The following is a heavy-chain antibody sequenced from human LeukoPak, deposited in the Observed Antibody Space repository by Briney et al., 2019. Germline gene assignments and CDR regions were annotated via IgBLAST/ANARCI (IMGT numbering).Heavy chain of an antibody. CDR3: AKGAAVIVVPAAIAY. J-gene: IGHJ4*02. Sequence: PGGSLRLSCAASGFAFSSYAMSWVRQAPGKGLEWVSAISGSGDSTYYADSVKGRFTISRDNSKNTLYLQMNSLRAKDTAVYYCAKGAAVIVVPAAIAYWGQGTLVTVSS. V-gene: IGHV3-23*01. CDR1: GFAFSSYA. D-gene: IGHD2-2*01. CDR2: ISGSGDST.